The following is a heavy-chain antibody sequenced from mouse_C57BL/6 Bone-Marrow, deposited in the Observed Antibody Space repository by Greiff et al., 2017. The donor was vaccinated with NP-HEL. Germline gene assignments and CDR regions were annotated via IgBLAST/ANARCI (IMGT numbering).Heavy chain of an antibody. CDR1: GYTFTSYW. Sequence: VQLQQPGAELVRPGSSVKLSCKASGYTFTSYWMHWVKQRPIQGLEWIGNIDPSDSETHYNQKFKDKATLTVDKSSSTAYMQLSSLTSEDSAVYDCAREGTMSYYFDYWGQGTTLTVSS. D-gene: IGHD1-1*02. CDR2: IDPSDSET. CDR3: AREGTMSYYFDY. J-gene: IGHJ2*01. V-gene: IGHV1-52*01.